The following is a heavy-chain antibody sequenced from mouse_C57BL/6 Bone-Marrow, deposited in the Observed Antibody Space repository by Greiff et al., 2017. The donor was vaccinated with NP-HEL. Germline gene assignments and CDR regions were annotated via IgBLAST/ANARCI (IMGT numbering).Heavy chain of an antibody. CDR2: IDPSDSET. CDR1: GYTFTSYW. CDR3: ARRGSSDDYAMDY. Sequence: VQLQQPGAELVRPGSSVKLSCKASGYTFTSYWMHWVKQRPIQGLEWIGNIDPSDSETHYNQKFKDKATLTVDKSSSTAYMQLSSLTSEDSAVYYGARRGSSDDYAMDYWGQGTSVTVSA. D-gene: IGHD1-1*01. J-gene: IGHJ4*01. V-gene: IGHV1-52*01.